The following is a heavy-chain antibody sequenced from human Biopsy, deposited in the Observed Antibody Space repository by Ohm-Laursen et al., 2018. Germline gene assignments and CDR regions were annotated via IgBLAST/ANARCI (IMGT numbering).Heavy chain of an antibody. CDR1: GGSPFTDSITRYY. Sequence: SETLSLTCTVVSGGSPFTDSITRYYWNWIRQSPGKGLEWIGVVYYTGTTTYNPSFKSRVTLSMDTSNNQVSLRLLSVTAADTAVYFCAWDLHGRGPNWGASTGVFDLWGHGTAVTVSS. J-gene: IGHJ3*01. CDR3: AWDLHGRGPNWGASTGVFDL. V-gene: IGHV4-59*12. D-gene: IGHD1-26*01. CDR2: VYYTGTT.